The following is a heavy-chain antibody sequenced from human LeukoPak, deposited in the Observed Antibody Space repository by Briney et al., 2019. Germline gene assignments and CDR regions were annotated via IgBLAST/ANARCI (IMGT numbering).Heavy chain of an antibody. Sequence: GGSLRLSCAASGFTFSSYAMSWVRQAPGKGLEWVSAISGSGGSTYYADSVKGRFTISRDNSKNTLYLQMNSLRAEDTAVYYCARDSAVAGTGDYWGQGTLVTVSS. J-gene: IGHJ4*02. V-gene: IGHV3-23*01. CDR2: ISGSGGST. CDR3: ARDSAVAGTGDY. D-gene: IGHD6-19*01. CDR1: GFTFSSYA.